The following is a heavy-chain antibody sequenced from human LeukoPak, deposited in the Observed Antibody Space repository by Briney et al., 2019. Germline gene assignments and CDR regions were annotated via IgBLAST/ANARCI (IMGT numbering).Heavy chain of an antibody. CDR2: IHSGGIT. CDR1: GFTISSNY. J-gene: IGHJ4*02. Sequence: GGSLRLSCAASGFTISSNYMSWVRQAAGKGLEWVSVIHSGGITYYADSVKGRFTISRDNSKNTLYLQMNSLRAEDTAVYYCAGSIPAAGIDFWGQGTLVTVSS. D-gene: IGHD2-2*01. V-gene: IGHV3-53*01. CDR3: AGSIPAAGIDF.